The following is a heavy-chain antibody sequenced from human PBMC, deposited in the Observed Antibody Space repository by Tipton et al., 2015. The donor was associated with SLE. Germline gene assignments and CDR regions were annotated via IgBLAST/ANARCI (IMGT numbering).Heavy chain of an antibody. J-gene: IGHJ4*02. D-gene: IGHD2-15*01. CDR2: IFYTGST. Sequence: TLSLTCTVSDGSIRSTNYYWGWIRQPPGKGLGWIGSIFYTGSTYYNPSLKSRVSFSKDTSKHQFSLKLSSVTAADTAVYYCARDSRVVVAARGGFDYWGQGTLVTVSS. V-gene: IGHV4-39*07. CDR3: ARDSRVVVAARGGFDY. CDR1: DGSIRSTNYY.